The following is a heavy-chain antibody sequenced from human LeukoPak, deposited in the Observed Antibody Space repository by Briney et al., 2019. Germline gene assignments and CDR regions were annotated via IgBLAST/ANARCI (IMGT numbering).Heavy chain of an antibody. CDR3: TRDWAGIGDY. Sequence: GGSLRLSCAASGFTFNNAWMSWVRQAPGKGLEWVGQIKSKTDGGTTDHAGPVKGRFTISRDDSKNTPYLQMNSLKIDDTAVYYCTRDWAGIGDYWGQGTLVTVSS. CDR2: IKSKTDGGTT. CDR1: GFTFNNAW. V-gene: IGHV3-15*01. J-gene: IGHJ4*02. D-gene: IGHD6-13*01.